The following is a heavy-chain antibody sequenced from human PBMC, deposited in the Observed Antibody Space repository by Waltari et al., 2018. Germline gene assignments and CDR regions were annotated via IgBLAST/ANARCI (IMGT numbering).Heavy chain of an antibody. Sequence: QVQLQQWGAGLLKPSETLSLTCAVYGGSFSGYYWRWIRQPPGKGLEWIGEINHSGSTNYNPSLKSRVTISVDTSKNQFSLKLSSVTAADTAVYYCARGQQLALYYYYYYMDVWGKGTTVTISS. J-gene: IGHJ6*03. CDR2: INHSGST. CDR1: GGSFSGYY. CDR3: ARGQQLALYYYYYYMDV. V-gene: IGHV4-34*01. D-gene: IGHD6-13*01.